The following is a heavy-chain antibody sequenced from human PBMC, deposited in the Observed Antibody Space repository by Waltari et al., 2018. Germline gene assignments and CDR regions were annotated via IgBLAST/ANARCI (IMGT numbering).Heavy chain of an antibody. V-gene: IGHV4-59*01. Sequence: QVQLQESGPGLVKPSETLSLTCTVSGGSISSYYWSWIRQPPGKGLEWIGYIYYSGSTNYNPSLKSRVTISVDTSKNQFSLKLSSVTAADTAVYYCVREALDSSSWSYYMDVWGKGTTVTVSS. J-gene: IGHJ6*03. D-gene: IGHD6-13*01. CDR1: GGSISSYY. CDR3: VREALDSSSWSYYMDV. CDR2: IYYSGST.